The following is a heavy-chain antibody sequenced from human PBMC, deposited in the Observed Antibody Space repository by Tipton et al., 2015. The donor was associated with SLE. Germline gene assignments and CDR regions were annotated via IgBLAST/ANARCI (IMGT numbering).Heavy chain of an antibody. Sequence: GSLRLSCTVSGGSISTNYYYWGWIRQTPGKGLEWLGSIYYSGSNYYNPSLNSRVTLSIDTSKNQFSLKLASLTAADTAVYYCARLGYAFWSRYADSWGQGTLVTVSS. D-gene: IGHD3-3*01. CDR2: IYYSGSN. J-gene: IGHJ4*02. CDR1: GGSISTNYYY. V-gene: IGHV4-39*07. CDR3: ARLGYAFWSRYADS.